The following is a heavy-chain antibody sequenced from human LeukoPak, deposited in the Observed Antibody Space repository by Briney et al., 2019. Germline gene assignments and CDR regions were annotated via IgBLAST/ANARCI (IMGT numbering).Heavy chain of an antibody. D-gene: IGHD1-26*01. Sequence: GGSLTLSCVASGFTFSSFNMNWVRQAPGKGLEWVSYIDSTSSAMFYADSVKGGFTISRDNAKNSLYLQMNSLRDEDTAVYYCARDLISGHYTFDYWGQGTLVTASS. V-gene: IGHV3-48*02. J-gene: IGHJ4*02. CDR3: ARDLISGHYTFDY. CDR2: IDSTSSAM. CDR1: GFTFSSFN.